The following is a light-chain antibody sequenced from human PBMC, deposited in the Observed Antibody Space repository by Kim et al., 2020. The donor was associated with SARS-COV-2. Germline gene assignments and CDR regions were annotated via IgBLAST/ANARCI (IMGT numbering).Light chain of an antibody. CDR2: AAS. V-gene: IGKV1-12*01. CDR3: QQASSFPLT. CDR1: QAISSW. Sequence: ASVVDRVTITCRARQAISSWLAWYQQKPGKAPNLLIYAASSLQSGVPSRFSGSGSETNFTLTISSLQPEDFATYYCQQASSFPLTFGGGTKVDIK. J-gene: IGKJ4*01.